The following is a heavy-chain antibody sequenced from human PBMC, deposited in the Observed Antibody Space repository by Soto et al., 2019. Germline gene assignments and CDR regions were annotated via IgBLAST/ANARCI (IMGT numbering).Heavy chain of an antibody. Sequence: EVQLVESGGGLVQPGGSLKLSCAASGFTFSGSAMHWVRQASGKGLEWVGRIRSKANSYATAYAASVKGRFTISRDDSKNTAYLKMNSLKTEDTAVYYCTSIAVAGTGTFDYWGQGTLVTVSS. V-gene: IGHV3-73*02. D-gene: IGHD6-19*01. CDR2: IRSKANSYAT. J-gene: IGHJ4*02. CDR1: GFTFSGSA. CDR3: TSIAVAGTGTFDY.